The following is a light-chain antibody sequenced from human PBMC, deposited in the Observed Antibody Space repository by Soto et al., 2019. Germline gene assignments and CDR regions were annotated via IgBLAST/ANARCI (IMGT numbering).Light chain of an antibody. V-gene: IGKV3-20*01. CDR1: QTVRSSY. Sequence: EIVLTQSRGTLPLSPGERATLSCRASQTVRSSYLAWYQQKPGQAPRLLIYGASIRATGIPDRFSGSGSGTDFTLTISRLEPEDFAVYYCQQYGSSPLTFGGGTKVDIK. J-gene: IGKJ4*01. CDR3: QQYGSSPLT. CDR2: GAS.